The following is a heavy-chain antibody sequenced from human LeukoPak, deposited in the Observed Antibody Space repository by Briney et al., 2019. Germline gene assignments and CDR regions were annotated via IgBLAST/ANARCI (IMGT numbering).Heavy chain of an antibody. CDR2: IYYSGST. CDR1: GGSISSYY. J-gene: IGHJ4*02. Sequence: SETLSLTCTVSGGSISSYYWSWIRQPPGKGLEWLGYIYYSGSTNYNPSLKSRVTISVDTSKNQFSLKLSSVTAADTAVYYCARDEDYWGQGTLVTVSS. V-gene: IGHV4-59*01. CDR3: ARDEDY.